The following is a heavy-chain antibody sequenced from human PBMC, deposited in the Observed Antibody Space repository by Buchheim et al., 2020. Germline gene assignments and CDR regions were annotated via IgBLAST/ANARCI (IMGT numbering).Heavy chain of an antibody. Sequence: QVQLVQSGAEVKKPGASVKVSCKASGYTFTSYDINWVRQATGQGLEWMGWMNPNSGNTGYAQKFKGRVTMTRNTSISTAYMELSSLRSEDTAVYYCARANYDFWSGYYTFHSRDWFDPWGQGTL. CDR2: MNPNSGNT. V-gene: IGHV1-8*01. J-gene: IGHJ5*02. CDR1: GYTFTSYD. D-gene: IGHD3-3*01. CDR3: ARANYDFWSGYYTFHSRDWFDP.